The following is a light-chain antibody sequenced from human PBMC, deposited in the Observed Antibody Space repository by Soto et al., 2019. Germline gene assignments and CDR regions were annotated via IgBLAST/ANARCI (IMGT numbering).Light chain of an antibody. Sequence: QSALTQPASVSGSPGQSITIYCTGTSSDVGGYNYVSWYQQHPGKAPKVMIYDVSNRPSGVSNRFSGSKSGNTASLTISGLQAEDEADYYCSSYTSNSAWVYGGGTKLTVL. CDR2: DVS. CDR1: SSDVGGYNY. V-gene: IGLV2-14*01. J-gene: IGLJ3*02. CDR3: SSYTSNSAWV.